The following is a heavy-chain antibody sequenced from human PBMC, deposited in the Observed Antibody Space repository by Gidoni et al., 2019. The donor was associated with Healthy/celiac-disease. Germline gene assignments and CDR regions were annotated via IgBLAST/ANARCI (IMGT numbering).Heavy chain of an antibody. CDR2: IIPIFGTA. CDR1: GGTFRSYA. V-gene: IGHV1-69*01. J-gene: IGHJ6*02. Sequence: QVQLVQSGAEVKKPGSSVKVSCKASGGTFRSYAISWVRQAPGQGLEWMGGIIPIFGTANYAQKFQGRVTITADESTSTAYMELSSLRSEDTAVYYCASPPPGYCSSTSCYENYYYYGMDVWGQGTTVTVSS. D-gene: IGHD2-2*01. CDR3: ASPPPGYCSSTSCYENYYYYGMDV.